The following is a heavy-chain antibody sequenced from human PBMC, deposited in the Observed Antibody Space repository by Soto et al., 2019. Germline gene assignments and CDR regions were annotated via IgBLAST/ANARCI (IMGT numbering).Heavy chain of an antibody. D-gene: IGHD6-25*01. CDR1: GFTFRSYT. CDR3: ARDLSSGHDS. Sequence: ESGGGLVKPGGSLRLSCAASGFTFRSYTMNWVRQAPGKGLEWVSSISSGSSYIYYADSVKGRFAISRDNARNSLYLQMNSLRAEDTAVYYCARDLSSGHDSWGQGTLVTVSS. V-gene: IGHV3-21*01. J-gene: IGHJ4*02. CDR2: ISSGSSYI.